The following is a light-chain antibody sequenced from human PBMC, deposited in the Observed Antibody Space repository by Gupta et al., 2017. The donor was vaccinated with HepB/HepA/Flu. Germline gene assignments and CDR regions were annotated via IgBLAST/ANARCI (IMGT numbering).Light chain of an antibody. CDR2: DVT. CDR1: SSDVGGYNY. J-gene: IGLJ1*01. CDR3: SSYAGSNDFV. V-gene: IGLV2-8*01. Sequence: QSALTQPPSAPGSPGQSVTISCTGTSSDVGGYNYVSWYQLHPSKAPKLMIYDVTNRPSGVPDRFSGSKSGNTASLTVSGRQAEDEADYYCSSYAGSNDFVFGTGTKVTVL.